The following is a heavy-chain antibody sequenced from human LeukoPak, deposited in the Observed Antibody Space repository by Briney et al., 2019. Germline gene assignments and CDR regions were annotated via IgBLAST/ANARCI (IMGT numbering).Heavy chain of an antibody. J-gene: IGHJ3*02. CDR2: ISYDGSNK. V-gene: IGHV3-30*18. D-gene: IGHD1-26*01. CDR1: GFTFSSDG. Sequence: GGSLRLSCAASGFTFSSDGMHWVRQAPGKGLEWVAVISYDGSNKYYADSVKGRFTISRDNSKNTLSLQMNSLRAEDTAVYYCANLLGSYFHALDIWGQGTMVTVSS. CDR3: ANLLGSYFHALDI.